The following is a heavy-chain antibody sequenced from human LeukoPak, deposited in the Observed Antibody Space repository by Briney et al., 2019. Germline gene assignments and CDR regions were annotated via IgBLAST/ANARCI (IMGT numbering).Heavy chain of an antibody. Sequence: GESLKISCKAFGYRFTSYWIGWVRQMPGKGLEWMGIIYPGDSDTRYSPSFQGQVTISADKSISTAYLQWSSLKVADTAMYYCASRGGYSNPPFDSWGQGTLVTVSS. J-gene: IGHJ4*02. CDR3: ASRGGYSNPPFDS. V-gene: IGHV5-51*01. CDR1: GYRFTSYW. CDR2: IYPGDSDT. D-gene: IGHD4-11*01.